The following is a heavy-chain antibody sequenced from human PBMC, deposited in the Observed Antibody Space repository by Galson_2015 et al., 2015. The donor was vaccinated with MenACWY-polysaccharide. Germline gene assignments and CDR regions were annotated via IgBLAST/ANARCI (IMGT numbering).Heavy chain of an antibody. CDR1: EFTFSSYW. Sequence: SLRLSCAASEFTFSSYWMHWVRQAPGKGLVWVSRINSDGRSTTHADSMKGRFTISRDNAKNTLFLQMNSLRAEDTAIYYCARSKFSSGYFVRAFDIWGQGTMVTVSS. V-gene: IGHV3-74*01. D-gene: IGHD3-22*01. CDR2: INSDGRST. CDR3: ARSKFSSGYFVRAFDI. J-gene: IGHJ3*02.